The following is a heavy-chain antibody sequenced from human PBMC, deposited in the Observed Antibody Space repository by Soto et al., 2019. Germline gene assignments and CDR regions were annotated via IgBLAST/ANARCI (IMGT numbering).Heavy chain of an antibody. V-gene: IGHV1-69*13. D-gene: IGHD1-1*01. CDR3: ARNGTLTGYSYGMDV. CDR2: IIPIFDTA. J-gene: IGHJ6*02. Sequence: SVKVSCKASGGTFSDFTINWVRQAPGQRLEWMGGIIPIFDTANYAENFQGRVTITADESTSTSFMEVSSLRSEDTAVYYCARNGTLTGYSYGMDVWGQGTMVTVSS. CDR1: GGTFSDFT.